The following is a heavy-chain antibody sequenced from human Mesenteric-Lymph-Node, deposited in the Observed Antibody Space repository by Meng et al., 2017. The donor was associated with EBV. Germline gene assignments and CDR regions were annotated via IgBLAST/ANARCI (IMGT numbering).Heavy chain of an antibody. D-gene: IGHD2-21*01. J-gene: IGHJ4*02. CDR2: IYYDGST. CDR3: ARDRGGDHFDY. CDR1: GASISSGGYY. V-gene: IGHV4-30-4*01. Sequence: VQLQESGPGLVEPSQTLSLTCAISGASISSGGYYWSWIRQPPGKGLEWIGYIYYDGSTFYTPSLRSRVTMSVDTSKRQFSLRLRSVTAADTAVYYCARDRGGDHFDYWGQGTLVTVSS.